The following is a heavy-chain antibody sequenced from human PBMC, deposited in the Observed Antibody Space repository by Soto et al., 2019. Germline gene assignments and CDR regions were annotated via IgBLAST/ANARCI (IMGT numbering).Heavy chain of an antibody. CDR2: IFPLTDIP. V-gene: IGHV1-69*02. Sequence: QVQLVQSGTEVKKPGSSVKVSCKASGGTFRNYPINWVRQAPGQGLEWMGSIFPLTDIPDYAQNFQARLTLXXDXSTSTAYMELSSLTSDDTAMYFCARGPLVVVNYFESWGQGTLVTVSS. CDR1: GGTFRNYP. J-gene: IGHJ4*02. CDR3: ARGPLVVVNYFES.